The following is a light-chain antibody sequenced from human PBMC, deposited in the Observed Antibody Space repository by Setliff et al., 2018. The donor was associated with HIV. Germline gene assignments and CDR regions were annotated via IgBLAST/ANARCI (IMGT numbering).Light chain of an antibody. V-gene: IGLV2-14*03. CDR1: SSDVGGYNY. Sequence: QSVLTQPPSVSGSPGQSFTISCTGTSSDVGGYNYVSWYQQHPGKVPKLMIYDVTKRPSGSSTRFSGSKAGDTASLTISGPQAEDEADYDCSSFISSHIDVFGSGTKVTVL. CDR3: SSFISSHIDV. J-gene: IGLJ1*01. CDR2: DVT.